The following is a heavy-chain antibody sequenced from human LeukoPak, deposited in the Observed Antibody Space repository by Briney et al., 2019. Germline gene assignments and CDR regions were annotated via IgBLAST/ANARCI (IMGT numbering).Heavy chain of an antibody. D-gene: IGHD6-19*01. Sequence: ASVKVSCKASGYTFTNYAMNWVRQAPGQGLEWMGWINTYTGNPTYAQDFTGRFVFSLDTSVSTAYLQISSLKAEDTAVYYCARDLYSSGWSQNPTIFDYWGQGTLVTVSS. CDR3: ARDLYSSGWSQNPTIFDY. CDR1: GYTFTNYA. V-gene: IGHV7-4-1*02. CDR2: INTYTGNP. J-gene: IGHJ4*02.